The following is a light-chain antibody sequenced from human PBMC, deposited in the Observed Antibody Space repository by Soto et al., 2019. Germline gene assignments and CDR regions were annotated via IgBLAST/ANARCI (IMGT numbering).Light chain of an antibody. V-gene: IGKV3-20*01. Sequence: EILLTQSPGTLSLSPGERATLSFRASQSLTNNYLAWYQKKPGRALRLLIDGASTRATGIPDRLSGSGAGTDFTLTIRRLEPEDFAVYYCQQYEDVVTFGQGTKVDIK. CDR1: QSLTNNY. CDR3: QQYEDVVT. CDR2: GAS. J-gene: IGKJ1*01.